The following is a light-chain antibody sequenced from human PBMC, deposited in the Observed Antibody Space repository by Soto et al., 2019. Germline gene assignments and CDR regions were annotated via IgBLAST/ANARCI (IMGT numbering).Light chain of an antibody. CDR2: GAS. V-gene: IGKV3-15*01. J-gene: IGKJ4*01. CDR3: QQYGSSLT. Sequence: EIVMTQSPATLSVSPGERATLSCRASQSVSSNLAWYQQKPGQAPRLLIYGASTRATGIPATFSGSGSGTEFTLTISSLQSEDLAVYYCQQYGSSLTFGGGTKVDIK. CDR1: QSVSSN.